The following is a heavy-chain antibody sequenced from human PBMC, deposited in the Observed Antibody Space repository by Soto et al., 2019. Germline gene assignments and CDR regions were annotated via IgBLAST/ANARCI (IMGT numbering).Heavy chain of an antibody. Sequence: QITLKESGPTLVKPTQTLTLTCTFSGFSLSTSGVGVGWIRQPPGKALELLAFLYWDDDKRYSPSLKSRRTITKDPSKNPVLLTMTNLDPVDTATYYLERTSVNWGSRGLVDYWGQGTLVTVAS. CDR3: ERTSVNWGSRGLVDY. J-gene: IGHJ4*02. D-gene: IGHD7-27*01. CDR2: LYWDDDK. V-gene: IGHV2-5*02. CDR1: GFSLSTSGVG.